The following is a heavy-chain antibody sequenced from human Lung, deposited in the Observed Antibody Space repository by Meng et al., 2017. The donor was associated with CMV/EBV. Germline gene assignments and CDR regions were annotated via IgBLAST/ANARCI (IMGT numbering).Heavy chain of an antibody. CDR1: GFTFNTFA. Sequence: PCAASGFTFNTFAMHWVRQAPGKGLEWVAVISYDGSNKYTADSVQGRLTISRDNSKNNLYLQMQSPTVADAAVYYCVRDQGGESMIAGLTERFGMDVWRQGTXVTVSS. CDR2: ISYDGSNK. D-gene: IGHD3-22*01. V-gene: IGHV3-30*04. CDR3: VRDQGGESMIAGLTERFGMDV. J-gene: IGHJ6*02.